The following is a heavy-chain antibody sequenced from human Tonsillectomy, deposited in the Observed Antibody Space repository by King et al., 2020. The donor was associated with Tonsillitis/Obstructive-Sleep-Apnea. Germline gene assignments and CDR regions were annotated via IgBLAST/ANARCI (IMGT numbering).Heavy chain of an antibody. V-gene: IGHV3-11*05. CDR1: GFTLSDYY. CDR3: ARVGQAYDSTPYYMDV. CDR2: ITSSSSYT. Sequence: VQLVESGGGLVKPGGSLRLSCAASGFTLSDYYMSWIRQAPGKGLEWVSYITSSSSYTNYADSVKGRFTISRDNAKNSLYLQMNSQRAEDTAVYYCARVGQAYDSTPYYMDVWGKGTTVAVSS. J-gene: IGHJ6*03. D-gene: IGHD3-3*01.